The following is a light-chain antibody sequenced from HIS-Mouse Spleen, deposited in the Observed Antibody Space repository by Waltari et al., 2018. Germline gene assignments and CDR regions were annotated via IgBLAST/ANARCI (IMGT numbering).Light chain of an antibody. Sequence: QSALTQPASVSGSPGQSITISCTGTSSDVRGYTYVSWYQQHPGKAPKLMIYDVSNRPSGVSNRFSGSKSGNTASLTISGLQAEDEADYYCSSYTSSSFNVVFGGGTKLTVL. CDR1: SSDVRGYTY. CDR3: SSYTSSSFNVV. J-gene: IGLJ2*01. CDR2: DVS. V-gene: IGLV2-14*03.